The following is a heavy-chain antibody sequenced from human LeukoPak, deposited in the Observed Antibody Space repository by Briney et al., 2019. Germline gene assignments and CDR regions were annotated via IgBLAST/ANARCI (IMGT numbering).Heavy chain of an antibody. CDR1: GYTFTSYG. D-gene: IGHD1-26*01. CDR3: ARTHLHSGNGWVSFDY. CDR2: ISAYNGNT. J-gene: IGHJ4*02. Sequence: GASVKVSCKASGYTFTSYGISWVRQAPGQGLEWMGWISAYNGNTNYAQKLQGRVTMTTDTSTSTAYMELRSLRSDDTAVYYCARTHLHSGNGWVSFDYWGQGTLVTVSS. V-gene: IGHV1-18*01.